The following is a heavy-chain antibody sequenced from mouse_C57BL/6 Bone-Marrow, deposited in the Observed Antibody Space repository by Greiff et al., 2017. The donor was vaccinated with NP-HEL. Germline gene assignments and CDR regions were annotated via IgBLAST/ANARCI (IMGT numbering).Heavy chain of an antibody. CDR2: IRLKSDNYAT. V-gene: IGHV6-3*01. Sequence: EVQVVESGGGLVQPGGSMKLSCVASGFTFSNYWMNWVRQSPEKGLEWVAQIRLKSDNYATHYAESVKGRFTISRDDSKSSVYLQMNNLRAEDTGIYYCTDCYYDYDADAMDYWGQGTSVTVSS. CDR1: GFTFSNYW. CDR3: TDCYYDYDADAMDY. J-gene: IGHJ4*01. D-gene: IGHD2-4*01.